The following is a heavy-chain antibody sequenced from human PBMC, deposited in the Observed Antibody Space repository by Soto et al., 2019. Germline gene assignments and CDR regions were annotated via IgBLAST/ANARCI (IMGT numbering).Heavy chain of an antibody. V-gene: IGHV5-51*01. Sequence: PGESLKISCKGSGYSFTNYWIGWVRQMPGNGLEWMGIIYPGDSDTRYSPSFQGQVTISADKSISTAYLQWSSLKASDSAIYYCARPRDSSSWNAFDIWGQGTMVTVSS. CDR2: IYPGDSDT. CDR1: GYSFTNYW. J-gene: IGHJ3*02. D-gene: IGHD6-13*01. CDR3: ARPRDSSSWNAFDI.